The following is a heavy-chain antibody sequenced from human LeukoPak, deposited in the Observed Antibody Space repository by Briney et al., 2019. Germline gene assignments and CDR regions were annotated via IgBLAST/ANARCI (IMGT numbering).Heavy chain of an antibody. J-gene: IGHJ4*02. CDR3: ARSMYCGGDCYYYFDY. Sequence: QPGGSLRLSCAASGFTVSSNYMSWVRQAPGKGLEWVSVIYSGGSTYYADSVKGRFTISRDNSKNTLYLQMNSLRAEDTAVYYCARSMYCGGDCYYYFDYWAREPWSPSPQ. D-gene: IGHD2-21*02. CDR2: IYSGGST. CDR1: GFTVSSNY. V-gene: IGHV3-66*01.